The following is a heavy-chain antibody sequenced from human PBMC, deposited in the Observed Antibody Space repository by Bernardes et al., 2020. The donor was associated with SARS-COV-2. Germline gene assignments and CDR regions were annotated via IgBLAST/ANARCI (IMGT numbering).Heavy chain of an antibody. J-gene: IGHJ4*02. Sequence: SETLSLTCTVSGGSISSYYWSWIRQPPGKGLEWIGYIYYSGSTNYNPSLKSRVTISVDTSKNQFSLKLSSVTAADTAVYYCARVRYSSGWPPDYWGQGTLVTVSS. CDR1: GGSISSYY. V-gene: IGHV4-59*01. D-gene: IGHD6-19*01. CDR3: ARVRYSSGWPPDY. CDR2: IYYSGST.